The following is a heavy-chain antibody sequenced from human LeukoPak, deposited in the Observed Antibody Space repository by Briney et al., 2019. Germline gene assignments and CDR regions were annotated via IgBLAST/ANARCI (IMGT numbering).Heavy chain of an antibody. D-gene: IGHD3-9*01. V-gene: IGHV3-23*01. J-gene: IGHJ4*02. Sequence: GGSLRLSCAASGFTFSSYAMSWVRQAPGKGLEWVSGISDSGGTTYYADSVKGRFTISRDNSNHTLYLQMNSLRAEDTAVYYCAKDRDFDWFEYWGQGTLVTVSS. CDR1: GFTFSSYA. CDR3: AKDRDFDWFEY. CDR2: ISDSGGTT.